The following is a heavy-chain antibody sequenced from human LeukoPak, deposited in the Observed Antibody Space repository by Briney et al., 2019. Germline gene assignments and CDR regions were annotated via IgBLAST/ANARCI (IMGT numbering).Heavy chain of an antibody. Sequence: GGSLRLSCAASGFSISSSAMNWVRQAPGKGLEWVSSINNVASHIYYAGSVRGRFTISRDNAKNSVYLQMNSLRAEDTAVYYCARGVGYCSGGSCYWDYWGQGTLVTVSS. V-gene: IGHV3-21*01. D-gene: IGHD2-15*01. CDR1: GFSISSSA. CDR2: INNVASHI. CDR3: ARGVGYCSGGSCYWDY. J-gene: IGHJ4*02.